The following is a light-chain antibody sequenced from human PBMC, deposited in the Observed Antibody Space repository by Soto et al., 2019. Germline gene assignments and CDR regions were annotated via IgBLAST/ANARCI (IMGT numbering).Light chain of an antibody. CDR1: HSNIGSNT. CDR2: NDN. Sequence: QYVLTQPPSASATPGQRVTISCSGSHSNIGSNTVNWYQQVTGTAPKLLMSNDNQRASGVPARFSGSKSGSSASLAISGLQSGDEAYYYCSSWDDDLSVMLFGGGTQLTVL. J-gene: IGLJ2*01. V-gene: IGLV1-44*01. CDR3: SSWDDDLSVML.